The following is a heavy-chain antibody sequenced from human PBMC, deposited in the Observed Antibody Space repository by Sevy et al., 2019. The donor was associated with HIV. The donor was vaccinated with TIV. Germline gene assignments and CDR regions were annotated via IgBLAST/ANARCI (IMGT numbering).Heavy chain of an antibody. Sequence: GESLNISCKGSGYSFTSYWIGWVRQMPGKGLQLTGIIYPADSDTRYSPSFQGQVTISADKSISTAYLQWSSLKASDTAMYYCASRSSGFDYWGQGTLVTVSS. CDR2: IYPADSDT. J-gene: IGHJ4*02. CDR1: GYSFTSYW. V-gene: IGHV5-51*01. D-gene: IGHD6-19*01. CDR3: ASRSSGFDY.